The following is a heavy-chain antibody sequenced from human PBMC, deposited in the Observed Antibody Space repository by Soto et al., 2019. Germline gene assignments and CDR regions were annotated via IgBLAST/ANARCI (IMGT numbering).Heavy chain of an antibody. CDR2: IWYDGSNK. J-gene: IGHJ3*02. CDR1: GFTFSSYG. V-gene: IGHV3-33*01. CDR3: ARATGYHDAFDI. D-gene: IGHD5-12*01. Sequence: QVQLVESGGGVVQPGRSLRLSCAASGFTFSSYGMHWVRQAPGKGLEWVAVIWYDGSNKYYADSVKGRFTISRDNSKNTLYLQMSSLRAEDTAVYYCARATGYHDAFDIWGQGTMVTVSS.